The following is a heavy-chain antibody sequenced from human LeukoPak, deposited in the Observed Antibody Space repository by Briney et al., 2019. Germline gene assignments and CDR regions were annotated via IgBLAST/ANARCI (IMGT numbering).Heavy chain of an antibody. V-gene: IGHV4-4*02. CDR1: GGSIISGNW. CDR3: ASSDGLPPRSDSSYDVFDY. D-gene: IGHD5-12*01. J-gene: IGHJ4*02. CDR2: IYHSGGA. Sequence: PSGTLSLACAVSGGSIISGNWWSWVRQPPGKGLEWIGEIYHSGGANYNPSLKSRVTISLDKSKNQFSLNLSSVTAADTALYYCASSDGLPPRSDSSYDVFDYWGQGTLVTVSS.